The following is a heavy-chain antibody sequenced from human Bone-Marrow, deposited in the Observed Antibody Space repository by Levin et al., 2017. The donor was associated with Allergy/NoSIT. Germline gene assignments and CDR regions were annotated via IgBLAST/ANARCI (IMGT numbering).Heavy chain of an antibody. CDR3: ARGRSYSEYYFDY. J-gene: IGHJ4*02. Sequence: PGGSLRLSCTVSGGSISSYYWSWIRQPPGKGLEWIGYIYYSGSTNYNPSLKSRVTMSVDTSQNQFSLKLSSVTAADTAAYYCARGRSYSEYYFDYWGQGTLVTVSS. CDR2: IYYSGST. V-gene: IGHV4-59*01. CDR1: GGSISSYY. D-gene: IGHD3-10*01.